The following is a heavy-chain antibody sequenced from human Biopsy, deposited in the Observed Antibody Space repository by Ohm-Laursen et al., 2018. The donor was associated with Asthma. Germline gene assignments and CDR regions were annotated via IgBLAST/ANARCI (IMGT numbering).Heavy chain of an antibody. V-gene: IGHV3-30*18. CDR2: ITHDGSRM. CDR3: AKNNDQQLTY. Sequence: SLRLSCAASGFAFGKYGMYWARQAPGKGLQWVAVITHDGSRMYNADSVRGRFTISRDNSRNTLYLEMSSLRVDDTAVYYCAKNNDQQLTYWGRGTLVTVSS. CDR1: GFAFGKYG. J-gene: IGHJ4*02. D-gene: IGHD6-13*01.